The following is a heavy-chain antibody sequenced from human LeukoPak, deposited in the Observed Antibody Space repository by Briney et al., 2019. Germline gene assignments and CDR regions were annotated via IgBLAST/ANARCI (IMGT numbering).Heavy chain of an antibody. J-gene: IGHJ4*02. D-gene: IGHD4-17*01. CDR2: ISSSSSYI. CDR3: ASLGGYGDYGVADY. CDR1: GFTFSSYS. V-gene: IGHV3-21*01. Sequence: PGGSLRLSCAASGFTFSSYSMNWVRQAPGKGLEWVSSISSSSSYIYYADSVKGRFTISRDNAKNSLYLQMNSLRAEDTAVYYCASLGGYGDYGVADYWGQGTLVTVSS.